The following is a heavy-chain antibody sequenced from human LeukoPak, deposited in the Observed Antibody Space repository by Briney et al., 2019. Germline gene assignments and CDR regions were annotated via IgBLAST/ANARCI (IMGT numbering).Heavy chain of an antibody. J-gene: IGHJ4*02. Sequence: PGGSLRLSCAASGFTFSSYGMHWVRQAPGKGLEWVAVIWYDGSNKYYADSVKGRFTISRDNSKNTLYLQMNSLRAEDTAVYYCARDPPCWRSGGSCHHTDDYWGQGTLVTVSS. D-gene: IGHD2-15*01. V-gene: IGHV3-33*01. CDR2: IWYDGSNK. CDR3: ARDPPCWRSGGSCHHTDDY. CDR1: GFTFSSYG.